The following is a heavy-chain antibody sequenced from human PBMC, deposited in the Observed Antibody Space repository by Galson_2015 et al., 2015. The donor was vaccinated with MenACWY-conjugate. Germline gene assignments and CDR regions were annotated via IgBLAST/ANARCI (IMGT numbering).Heavy chain of an antibody. V-gene: IGHV6-1*01. J-gene: IGHJ1*01. CDR3: AREEEQQLVWAFFQH. Sequence: CAISGDSVSSNSAAWHWIRQSPSRGLEWLGRTYYRSKWSNDYAVSVKSRITINPDTSKNQVSLQLNSVSPEDTAVYYCAREEEQQLVWAFFQHWGQGTLVTVSS. CDR1: GDSVSSNSAA. D-gene: IGHD6-13*01. CDR2: TYYRSKWSN.